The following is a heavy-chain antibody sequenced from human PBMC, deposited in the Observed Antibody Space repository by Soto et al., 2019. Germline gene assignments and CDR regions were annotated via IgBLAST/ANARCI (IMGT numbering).Heavy chain of an antibody. V-gene: IGHV4-4*07. Sequence: QVQLQESGPGLVKPSETLSLTCTVSGGSISSYYWSWIRQPAGKGMEWIGRIHTTDATNYNPSLKSRVTMSIDTTNTHFSLRLSSLPAADTAVYYGARALSSPAGFYFAFWGQETIVTVS. CDR1: GGSISSYY. D-gene: IGHD2-2*01. CDR2: IHTTDAT. CDR3: ARALSSPAGFYFAF. J-gene: IGHJ4*02.